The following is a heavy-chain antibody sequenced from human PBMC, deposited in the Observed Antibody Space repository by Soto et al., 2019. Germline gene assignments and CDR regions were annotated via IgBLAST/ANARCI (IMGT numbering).Heavy chain of an antibody. D-gene: IGHD5-12*01. V-gene: IGHV3-43*01. Sequence: GGSLRLSCAASGFTFDDYTMHWVRQAPGKGLEWVSLISWDGGSTYYADSVKGRFTISRDNSKNSLYLQMNSLRTEDTALYYCAKDNGLARYYYYGMDVWGQGTTVTVSS. J-gene: IGHJ6*02. CDR1: GFTFDDYT. CDR2: ISWDGGST. CDR3: AKDNGLARYYYYGMDV.